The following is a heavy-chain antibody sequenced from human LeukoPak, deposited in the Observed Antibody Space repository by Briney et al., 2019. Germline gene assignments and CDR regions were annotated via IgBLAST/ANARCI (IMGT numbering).Heavy chain of an antibody. D-gene: IGHD3-3*01. CDR3: ARDLSRFSRFLEWGWFDP. CDR2: IYTSGST. V-gene: IGHV4-4*07. J-gene: IGHJ5*02. Sequence: SETLSLTCAVYGGSFSSYYWSWIRQPAGKGLEWIGRIYTSGSTNYNPSLKSRVTMSVDTSKNQFSLKLSSVTAADTAVYYCARDLSRFSRFLEWGWFDPWGQGTLVTVSS. CDR1: GGSFSSYY.